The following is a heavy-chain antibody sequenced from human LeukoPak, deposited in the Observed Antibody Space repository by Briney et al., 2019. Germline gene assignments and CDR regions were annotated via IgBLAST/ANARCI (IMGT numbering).Heavy chain of an antibody. J-gene: IGHJ4*02. CDR1: GFTFSSYG. V-gene: IGHV3-30*02. CDR3: AKDGGRVGGYGG. CDR2: IRYVGSNK. D-gene: IGHD5-12*01. Sequence: GGSLRLSCAASGFTFSSYGMHWVRQAPGKGLEWVAFIRYVGSNKYYADSVKGRFTISRDNSKNTLYLQMNSLRAEDTAVYYCAKDGGRVGGYGGWGQGTLVTVSS.